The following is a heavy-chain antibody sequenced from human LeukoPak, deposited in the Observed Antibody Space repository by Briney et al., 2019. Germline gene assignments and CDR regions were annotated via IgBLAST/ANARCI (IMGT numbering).Heavy chain of an antibody. J-gene: IGHJ5*02. D-gene: IGHD3-22*01. V-gene: IGHV4-34*01. CDR2: INHSGST. CDR3: ARSSYYYDSSGSFDP. Sequence: SETLSLTCAVYGGSFSGYYWSWIRQPPGKGLEWIGEINHSGSTNYNPSLKSRVTISVDTSKNQFSLKLSSETAADTAVYYCARSSYYYDSSGSFDPWGQGTLVTVSS. CDR1: GGSFSGYY.